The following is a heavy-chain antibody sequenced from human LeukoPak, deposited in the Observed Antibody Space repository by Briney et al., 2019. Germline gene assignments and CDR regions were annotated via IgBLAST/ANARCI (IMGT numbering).Heavy chain of an antibody. CDR3: ARGHCSTTSCYTDWFDP. J-gene: IGHJ5*02. Sequence: SQTLSLTCTVSGGSISSGVSYWTWIRQHPGKGLEWIGYIYYSGSTYYNPSLKSRVTISVDTSKKQFSLNLSSVTAADTAVYYCARGHCSTTSCYTDWFDPWSQGTMVTVSS. V-gene: IGHV4-31*03. D-gene: IGHD2-2*01. CDR2: IYYSGST. CDR1: GGSISSGVSY.